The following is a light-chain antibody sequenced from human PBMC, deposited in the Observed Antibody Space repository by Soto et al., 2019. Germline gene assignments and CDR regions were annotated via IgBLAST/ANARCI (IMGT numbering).Light chain of an antibody. Sequence: EIVLTQSPGTLPLSPGERATLSCRASLSVSSSYLASYHQKPGQAPRLLIYGASSRATGIPDRFSGSGSGTDFTLTISRLEPEDFAVYYCQQYGSSPGTFGQGTKVEIK. CDR2: GAS. V-gene: IGKV3-20*01. CDR3: QQYGSSPGT. J-gene: IGKJ1*01. CDR1: LSVSSSY.